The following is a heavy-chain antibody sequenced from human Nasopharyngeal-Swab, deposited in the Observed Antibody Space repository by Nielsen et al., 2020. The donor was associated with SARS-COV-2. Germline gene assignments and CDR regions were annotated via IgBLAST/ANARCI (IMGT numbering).Heavy chain of an antibody. CDR3: ARDRYLAR. Sequence: GESLKISCAASGFSFSDYYMSWIRQAPGKGLEWVSYIHSVSSFTDYADSVKGRFTISRDNAKNSLYLQMNSLRAEDTALYYCARDRYLARWGQGTLVTVSS. CDR2: IHSVSSFT. V-gene: IGHV3-11*06. CDR1: GFSFSDYY. J-gene: IGHJ4*02. D-gene: IGHD3-16*02.